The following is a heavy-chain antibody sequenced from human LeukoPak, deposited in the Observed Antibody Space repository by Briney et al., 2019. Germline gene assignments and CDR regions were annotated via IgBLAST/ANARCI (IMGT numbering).Heavy chain of an antibody. V-gene: IGHV1-24*01. CDR2: FDPEDGET. J-gene: IGHJ5*02. Sequence: GASVKVSCKVSGYTLTELSMHWVRQAPGKGLEWMGGFDPEDGETIYAQKFQGRVTMTEDTSTDTAYMELSSLRSEDTAVYYCATALIVKRRFGSYNWFDPWGQGTLVTVSS. D-gene: IGHD6-6*01. CDR1: GYTLTELS. CDR3: ATALIVKRRFGSYNWFDP.